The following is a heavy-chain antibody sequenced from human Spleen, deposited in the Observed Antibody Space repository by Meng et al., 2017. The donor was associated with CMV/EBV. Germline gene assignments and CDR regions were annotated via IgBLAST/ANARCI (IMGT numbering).Heavy chain of an antibody. J-gene: IGHJ4*02. V-gene: IGHV3-30*02. CDR1: RITFSNYG. D-gene: IGHD5-12*01. CDR2: IRYDVSNE. Sequence: GESLKISCAASRITFSNYGMHWVRQAPGKGLEWVAFIRYDVSNENYADSLKGRFTISRDNSKNTLYLQMNSLRAEDTAVYYCAKDRYSGFNVGGCPDSWGQGTLVTVSS. CDR3: AKDRYSGFNVGGCPDS.